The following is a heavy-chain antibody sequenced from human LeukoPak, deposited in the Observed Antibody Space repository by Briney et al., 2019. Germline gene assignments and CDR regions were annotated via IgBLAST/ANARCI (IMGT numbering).Heavy chain of an antibody. CDR2: ISDNGHST. Sequence: PGGSLRLSCAASGFTFSSYAMSWVRQAPGKGLEWVTAISDNGHSTDYADSVKGRFTISRDNSNNRLYLQMYDLRAEDTAVYFCAKVCRAAPDFDYFDYWGQGTLLTVSS. CDR1: GFTFSSYA. V-gene: IGHV3-23*01. D-gene: IGHD6-13*01. J-gene: IGHJ4*02. CDR3: AKVCRAAPDFDYFDY.